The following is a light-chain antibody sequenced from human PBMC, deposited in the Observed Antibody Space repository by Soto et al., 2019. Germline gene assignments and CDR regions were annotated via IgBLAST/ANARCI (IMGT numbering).Light chain of an antibody. J-gene: IGLJ1*01. V-gene: IGLV2-23*01. CDR1: SSDVGRYNL. CDR3: SSYAGSSTYV. CDR2: EDI. Sequence: QSALTQPASVSGSPGQSITISCTGTSSDVGRYNLVSWYQQHPGKAPKVMIYEDIKRPSEDSNRFSGSKSGNTASLTISGLQAEYEADYYCSSYAGSSTYVFGTGTKLTDL.